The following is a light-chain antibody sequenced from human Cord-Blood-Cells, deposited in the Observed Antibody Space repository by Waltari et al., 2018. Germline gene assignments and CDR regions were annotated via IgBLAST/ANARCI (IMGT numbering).Light chain of an antibody. CDR3: SSYTSSSTYV. CDR2: DVS. J-gene: IGLJ1*01. CDR1: SSDVGGYNY. Sequence: QSALTQPASVSGSTGQSITISCTGTSSDVGGYNYVSWYQQHPGKAPELMIYDVSNRPSGVSNRFSGSKSGNTASLTISGLQAEDEADYYCSSYTSSSTYVFGTGTKVTVL. V-gene: IGLV2-14*01.